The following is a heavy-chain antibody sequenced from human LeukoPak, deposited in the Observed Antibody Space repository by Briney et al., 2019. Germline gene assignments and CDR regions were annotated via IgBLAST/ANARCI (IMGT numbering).Heavy chain of an antibody. CDR2: ISYDGSNI. V-gene: IGHV3-30*18. J-gene: IGHJ1*01. CDR1: GFTFSSYG. CDR3: AKDQTPPLH. D-gene: IGHD4-23*01. Sequence: GGSLRLSCAASGFTFSSYGMHWVRQAPGKGLEWVAVISYDGSNIYYADSVKGRFTISRDNSKNTLYLQMNSLRAEDTAVYYCAKDQTPPLHWGQGTLVTVSS.